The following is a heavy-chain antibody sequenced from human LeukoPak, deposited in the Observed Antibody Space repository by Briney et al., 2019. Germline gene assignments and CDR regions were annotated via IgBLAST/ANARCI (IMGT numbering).Heavy chain of an antibody. V-gene: IGHV4-59*01. CDR2: IYYSGST. J-gene: IGHJ5*02. CDR1: GGSISSYY. Sequence: KPSETLSLTCTVSGGSISSYYWSWIRQPPGKGLEWIGYIYYSGSTNYNPSLKSRVTISVDTSKNQFSLKLSSVTAADTAVYYCARDMVGAGWFDPCGQGTLVTVSS. CDR3: ARDMVGAGWFDP. D-gene: IGHD3-10*01.